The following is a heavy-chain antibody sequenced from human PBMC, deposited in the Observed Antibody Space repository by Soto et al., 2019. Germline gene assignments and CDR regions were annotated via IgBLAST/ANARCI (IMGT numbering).Heavy chain of an antibody. CDR3: AKDLNYYGSGSTFDY. CDR2: ISYDGSNK. D-gene: IGHD3-10*01. CDR1: GFTFSSYG. J-gene: IGHJ4*02. Sequence: GGSLRLSCAASGFTFSSYGMHWVRQAPGKGLEWVAVISYDGSNKYYADSVKGRFTISRDNSKNTLYLQMNSLRAEDTAVYYCAKDLNYYGSGSTFDYWGQGTLVTV. V-gene: IGHV3-30*18.